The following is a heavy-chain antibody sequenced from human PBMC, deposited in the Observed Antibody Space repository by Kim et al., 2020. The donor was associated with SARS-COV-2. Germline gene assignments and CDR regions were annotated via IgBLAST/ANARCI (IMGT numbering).Heavy chain of an antibody. Sequence: GESLKISCKGSGYSFTTYWIGWVRQMPGKGLEWMGIIYPGDSDTTYSPSFQGQVTISVDRSISTAYLQWSNLKASDTAMYYCARKGDSSGWIFDAFDIWGQGTMVTISS. J-gene: IGHJ3*02. V-gene: IGHV5-51*01. CDR2: IYPGDSDT. CDR3: ARKGDSSGWIFDAFDI. D-gene: IGHD6-19*01. CDR1: GYSFTTYW.